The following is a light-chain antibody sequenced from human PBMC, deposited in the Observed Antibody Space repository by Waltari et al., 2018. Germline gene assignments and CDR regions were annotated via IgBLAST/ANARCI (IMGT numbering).Light chain of an antibody. J-gene: IGKJ4*01. Sequence: DIQMTQSPSSVSASVGDRVTIPCRASGDISRWLAWYQQKPGKAPKFLIYDASTLQSGVPSRFSGSGSGREFTLTITSLQPEDFSTYYCQQGNDFPLTFGGGTKVEMK. CDR2: DAS. CDR1: GDISRW. CDR3: QQGNDFPLT. V-gene: IGKV1-12*01.